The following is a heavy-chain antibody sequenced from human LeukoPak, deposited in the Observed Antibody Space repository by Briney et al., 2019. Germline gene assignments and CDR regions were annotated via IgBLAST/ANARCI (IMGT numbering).Heavy chain of an antibody. V-gene: IGHV4-4*07. D-gene: IGHD2-2*01. Sequence: SETLSRTCTVSGGSISSYYWSWIRQPAGKGLEWIGRIYTSGSTNYNPSLKSRVTMSVDTSKNQFSLKLSSVTAADTAVYYCARGGCTSCLVYYYYYGMDVWGQGTTVTVSS. J-gene: IGHJ6*02. CDR3: ARGGCTSCLVYYYYYGMDV. CDR2: IYTSGST. CDR1: GGSISSYY.